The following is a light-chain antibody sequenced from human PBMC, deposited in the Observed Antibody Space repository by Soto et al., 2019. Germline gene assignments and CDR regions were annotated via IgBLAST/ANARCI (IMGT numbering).Light chain of an antibody. CDR1: SSDVGAYDR. CDR3: TSYGGRDDTI. J-gene: IGLJ2*01. CDR2: AVT. V-gene: IGLV2-8*01. Sequence: QSALTQPPSASGSPGQSVTISCTGTSSDVGAYDRVSWYQQHPGKPPKLIIYAVTDRTSGVPDRFSGSKSGNTASLTVSGVQAEDEADYYCTSYGGRDDTIFGGGTQLTVL.